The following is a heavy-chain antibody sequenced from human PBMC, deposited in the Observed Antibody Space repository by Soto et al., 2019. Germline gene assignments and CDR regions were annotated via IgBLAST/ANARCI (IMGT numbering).Heavy chain of an antibody. J-gene: IGHJ4*02. D-gene: IGHD2-21*02. CDR3: AYCGGDCLGFDY. CDR2: IYWDDDK. V-gene: IGHV2-5*02. Sequence: QITLKESGPTLVKPTQTLTLTCTFSGFSLSTSGVGVGWIRQPPGKALEWLALIYWDDDKRYSPSLKSRLTLTKDTSKNQVVLTMTNMDPVETATYYCAYCGGDCLGFDYWGQGTLVTVSS. CDR1: GFSLSTSGVG.